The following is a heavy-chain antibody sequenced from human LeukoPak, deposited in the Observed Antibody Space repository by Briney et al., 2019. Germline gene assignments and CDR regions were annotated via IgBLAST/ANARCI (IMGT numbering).Heavy chain of an antibody. CDR2: INHSGST. D-gene: IGHD6-19*01. J-gene: IGHJ2*01. V-gene: IGHV4-34*01. CDR1: GGSFSGYY. CDR3: AKVLEGSSGQHWYFDL. Sequence: PSETLSLTCAVYGGSFSGYYWSWIRQPPGKGLEWIGEINHSGSTNYNPSLKSRVTISVDTSKNQFSLKLSSVTAADTAVYYCAKVLEGSSGQHWYFDLWGRGTLVTVSS.